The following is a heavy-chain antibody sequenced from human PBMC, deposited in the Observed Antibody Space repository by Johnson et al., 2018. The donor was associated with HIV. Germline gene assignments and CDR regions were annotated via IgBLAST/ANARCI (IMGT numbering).Heavy chain of an antibody. CDR1: GFTFSSYA. D-gene: IGHD7-27*01. CDR2: ISGSGGST. V-gene: IGHV3-23*04. CDR3: AKSNWGRDAFDI. J-gene: IGHJ3*02. Sequence: VQLVESGGGVVQPGRSLRLSCAVSGFTFSSYAMSWVRQAPGKGLEWVSAISGSGGSTYYADSVKGRFTISRDNSKNTLYLQMNSLRAEDTAVYYCAKSNWGRDAFDIWGQGTMVTVSS.